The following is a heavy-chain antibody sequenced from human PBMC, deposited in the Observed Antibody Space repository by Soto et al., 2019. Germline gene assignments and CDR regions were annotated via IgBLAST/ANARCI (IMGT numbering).Heavy chain of an antibody. J-gene: IGHJ6*02. Sequence: SVKVSCKASGYTFSSYAISWVRQAPVQGLEWMGGIIPIFGTANYAQKFQGRVTITADESTSTAYMELSSLRSEDTAVYYCANSRITIFSYDYYYYGMDVWGQGTTVTVSS. V-gene: IGHV1-69*13. CDR1: GYTFSSYA. D-gene: IGHD3-9*01. CDR2: IIPIFGTA. CDR3: ANSRITIFSYDYYYYGMDV.